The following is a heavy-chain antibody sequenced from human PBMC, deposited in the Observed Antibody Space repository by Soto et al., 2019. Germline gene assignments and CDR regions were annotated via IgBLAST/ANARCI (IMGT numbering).Heavy chain of an antibody. Sequence: ASVKVSCKASGYTFTSYYMHWVRQAPGQGLEWMGIINPSGGSTSYAQKFQGRVTMTRDTSTSTVYMELSSLRSEDTAVYYCARDPTSFGIAVAGNHDAFDIWGQGTMVTVSS. J-gene: IGHJ3*02. CDR3: ARDPTSFGIAVAGNHDAFDI. CDR1: GYTFTSYY. CDR2: INPSGGST. V-gene: IGHV1-46*01. D-gene: IGHD6-19*01.